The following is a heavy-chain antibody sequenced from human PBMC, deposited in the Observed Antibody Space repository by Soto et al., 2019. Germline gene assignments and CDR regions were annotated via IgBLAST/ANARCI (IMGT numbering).Heavy chain of an antibody. CDR1: GYTFTSYG. CDR3: ARDRFIPYRSSTSCPYYFDY. CDR2: ISAYNGNT. J-gene: IGHJ4*02. Sequence: ASVKVSCKASGYTFTSYGISWVRQAPGQGLEWMGWISAYNGNTNYAQKLQGRVTMTTDTSTSTAYMELRSLRSDDTAVYYCARDRFIPYRSSTSCPYYFDYWGQGTLVTVSS. D-gene: IGHD2-2*01. V-gene: IGHV1-18*01.